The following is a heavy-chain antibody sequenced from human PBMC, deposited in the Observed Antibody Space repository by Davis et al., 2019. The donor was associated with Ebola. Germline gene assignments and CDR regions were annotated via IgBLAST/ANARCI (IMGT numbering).Heavy chain of an antibody. V-gene: IGHV4-38-2*02. J-gene: IGHJ4*02. Sequence: SETLSLTCTVSGYSISSGYYWGWIRQPPGKGLEWIGSIYHSGSTYYNPSLKSRVTISVDTSKNQFSLKLSSVTAADTAVYYCARHIYYGDYALDYWGQGTLVTVSS. CDR2: IYHSGST. D-gene: IGHD4-17*01. CDR1: GYSISSGYY. CDR3: ARHIYYGDYALDY.